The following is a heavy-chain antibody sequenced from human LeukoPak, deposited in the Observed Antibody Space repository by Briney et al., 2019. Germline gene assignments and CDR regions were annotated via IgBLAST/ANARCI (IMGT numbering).Heavy chain of an antibody. Sequence: SETLSLTCAVSADSFSSHYLTWIRQAPGKGLEWIGYISYIGSTNYNPSLKSRVTISIDTSKNQFSLKLSSVTAADTAVYYCARDLVTVTKGFDIWGQGTMVSVSS. V-gene: IGHV4-59*11. CDR1: ADSFSSHY. J-gene: IGHJ3*02. CDR2: ISYIGST. D-gene: IGHD4-17*01. CDR3: ARDLVTVTKGFDI.